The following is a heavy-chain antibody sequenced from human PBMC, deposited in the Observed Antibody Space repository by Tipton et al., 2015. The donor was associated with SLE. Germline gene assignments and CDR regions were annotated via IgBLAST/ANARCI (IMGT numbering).Heavy chain of an antibody. CDR1: GGSISSYY. J-gene: IGHJ6*03. V-gene: IGHV4-39*07. Sequence: GLVKPSETLSLTCTVSGGSISSYYWGWIRQPPGKGLEWIGRIYYSGSSYYNPSLKSRVTISVDTSKNQFSLKLSSVTAADTAVYYCARAGAGYYYYYMDVWGKGTTVTVSS. CDR2: IYYSGSS. CDR3: ARAGAGYYYYYMDV.